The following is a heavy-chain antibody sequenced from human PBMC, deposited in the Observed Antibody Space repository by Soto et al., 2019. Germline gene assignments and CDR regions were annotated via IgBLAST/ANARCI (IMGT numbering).Heavy chain of an antibody. CDR3: ARNYYDSSGSGFDNWFDP. D-gene: IGHD3-22*01. CDR2: IYYSGST. Sequence: SETLSLTCTVSGGSISSYYWSWIRQPPGKGLEWIGYIYYSGSTNYNPSLKSRVTISVDTSKNQFSLKLSSVTTADTAVYYCARNYYDSSGSGFDNWFDPWGQGTLVTVSS. V-gene: IGHV4-59*01. J-gene: IGHJ5*02. CDR1: GGSISSYY.